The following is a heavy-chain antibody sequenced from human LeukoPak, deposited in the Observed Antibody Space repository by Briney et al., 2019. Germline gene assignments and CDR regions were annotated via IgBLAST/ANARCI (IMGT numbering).Heavy chain of an antibody. CDR3: AKDILTGYYPLWGFDY. V-gene: IGHV3-23*01. CDR1: GFTFSSYA. Sequence: GGSLRLSCAASGFTFSSYAMSWVRQAPGKGLEWVSAISGSGGSTYYADSVKGRFTMSRDTTKNSLYLQMNSLRAEDTAIYYCAKDILTGYYPLWGFDYWGQGTLVTVSS. J-gene: IGHJ4*02. D-gene: IGHD3-9*01. CDR2: ISGSGGST.